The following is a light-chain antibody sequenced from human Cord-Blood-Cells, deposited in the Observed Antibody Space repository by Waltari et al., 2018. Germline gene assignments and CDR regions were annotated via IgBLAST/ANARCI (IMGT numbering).Light chain of an antibody. V-gene: IGKV1-9*01. J-gene: IGKJ2*01. CDR2: AAS. CDR3: QQLNSYPHT. CDR1: EGISSY. Sequence: IQLTQSPSSLSASVGDRVPSTCRASEGISSYLAWYQQKPGKAPKLLIYAASTLQSGVPSRFSGSGSGTDFTLTISSLQPEDFATYYCQQLNSYPHTFGQGTKLEIK.